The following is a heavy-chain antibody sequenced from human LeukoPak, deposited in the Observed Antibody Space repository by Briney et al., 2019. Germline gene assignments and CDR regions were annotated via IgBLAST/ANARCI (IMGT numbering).Heavy chain of an antibody. CDR3: ASYYYDSSGYQK. J-gene: IGHJ4*02. V-gene: IGHV1-69*13. D-gene: IGHD3-22*01. CDR2: IIPIFGTA. CDR1: GGTFSSYA. Sequence: SVKVSCKASGGTFSSYAISWVRQAPGQGLEWMGGIIPIFGTANYAQKFQGRVTITADESTSTAYMELSSLRSEDTAVYYCASYYYDSSGYQKWGQGTLVTVSS.